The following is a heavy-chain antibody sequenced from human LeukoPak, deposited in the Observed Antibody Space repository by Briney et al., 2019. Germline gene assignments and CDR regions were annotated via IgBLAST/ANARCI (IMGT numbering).Heavy chain of an antibody. CDR1: GGSFSSSSFH. CDR3: ARQPPVLRFLEWSYYFDY. V-gene: IGHV4-39*01. J-gene: IGHJ4*02. D-gene: IGHD3-3*01. CDR2: IYDSTST. Sequence: PSETLSLTCTVSGGSFSSSSFHWVCNRPPPGQGLVWIGSIYDSTSTYYNPSLISRVTISVDTSKNQLSLKLSSVTAADTAVYYCARQPPVLRFLEWSYYFDYWGQGTLVTVSS.